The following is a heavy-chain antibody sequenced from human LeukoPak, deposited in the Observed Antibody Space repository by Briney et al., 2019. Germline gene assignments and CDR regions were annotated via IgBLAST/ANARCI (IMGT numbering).Heavy chain of an antibody. J-gene: IGHJ5*02. CDR3: ARRLGVYNWFDP. D-gene: IGHD7-27*01. V-gene: IGHV4-59*01. CDR2: IYYSGGT. Sequence: SETLSLTCTVSGGPINNYYWSWIRQPPGKGLEWIGYIYYSGGTNYNPSLNSRVTMSVDTSKNQFSLKLTSVTAADTAVYYCARRLGVYNWFDPWGPGTLVTVSS. CDR1: GGPINNYY.